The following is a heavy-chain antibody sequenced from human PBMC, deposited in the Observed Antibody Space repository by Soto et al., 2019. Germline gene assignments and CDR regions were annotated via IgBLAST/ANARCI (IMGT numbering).Heavy chain of an antibody. CDR3: ARVREWALLGALGY. J-gene: IGHJ4*02. CDR2: ISYDGSNK. Sequence: QVQLVESGRGVVQPGRSLRLSCAASGFTFSSYSMQWVRQAPGKGLEWVAVISYDGSNKYYADSVKGRFTISRDNSKNTMYLQMNRLRAEDTVVYYCARVREWALLGALGYWGKGTLVTVSS. D-gene: IGHD1-26*01. CDR1: GFTFSSYS. V-gene: IGHV3-30-3*01.